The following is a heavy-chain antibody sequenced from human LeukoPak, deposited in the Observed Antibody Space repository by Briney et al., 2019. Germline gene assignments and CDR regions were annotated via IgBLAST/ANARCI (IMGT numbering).Heavy chain of an antibody. CDR3: ARGSNTFDI. V-gene: IGHV3-74*01. J-gene: IGHJ3*02. CDR1: GFSVSDYW. CDR2: INSDARST. Sequence: GGSLRLSCAASGFSVSDYWMHWVRQAPGKGLVWVSRINSDARSTSYADSVKGRFTISRDNAKNSLYLQMNSLRAEDTAVYYCARGSNTFDIWGQGTMVTVSS.